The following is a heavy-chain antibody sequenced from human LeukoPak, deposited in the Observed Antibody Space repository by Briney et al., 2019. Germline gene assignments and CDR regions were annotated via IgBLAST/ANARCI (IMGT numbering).Heavy chain of an antibody. V-gene: IGHV3-33*08. Sequence: GGSLRLSCAASGFTVSSNYMSWVRQAPGKGLEWVAVTWYDGGNKYYADSVKGRFTISKDNSKNTVDLQMNSLRAEDTAVYYCARLGSGWLFDYWGQGTLVTVSS. CDR1: GFTVSSNY. D-gene: IGHD6-19*01. CDR2: TWYDGGNK. CDR3: ARLGSGWLFDY. J-gene: IGHJ4*02.